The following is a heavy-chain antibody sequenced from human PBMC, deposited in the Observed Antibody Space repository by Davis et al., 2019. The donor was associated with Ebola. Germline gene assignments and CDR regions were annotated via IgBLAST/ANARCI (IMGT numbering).Heavy chain of an antibody. CDR2: ISGSSRTI. D-gene: IGHD3-10*01. Sequence: PGGSLRLSCAASGFTFGSYSMNWVRQAPGKGLEWISSISGSSRTIYYADSVKGRFTISRDNAQNSLYLQMKSLRDEDTAVYYCAREGFLRFGELLFGSENYGMDVWGQGTTVTVSS. J-gene: IGHJ6*02. CDR3: AREGFLRFGELLFGSENYGMDV. CDR1: GFTFGSYS. V-gene: IGHV3-48*02.